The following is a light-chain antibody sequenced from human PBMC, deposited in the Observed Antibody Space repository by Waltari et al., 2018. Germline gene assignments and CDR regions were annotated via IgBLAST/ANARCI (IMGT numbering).Light chain of an antibody. CDR3: SSYAGSNNV. CDR1: SSEVGAYNF. J-gene: IGLJ1*01. CDR2: DVS. V-gene: IGLV2-8*01. Sequence: QSALTQPPSASGSPGQSVTISCPGTSSEVGAYNFISWYQQHPGKAPKLMIYDVSKRPSGVPDRFSGSKSGNTASLTVSGLQAGDEADYYCSSYAGSNNVFGTGTKVTVL.